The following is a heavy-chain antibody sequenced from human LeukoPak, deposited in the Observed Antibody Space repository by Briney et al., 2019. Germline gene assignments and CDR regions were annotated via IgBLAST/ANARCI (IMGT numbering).Heavy chain of an antibody. Sequence: KAGGSLRLSCAASGLTFSDYYMSWIRQAPGKGLEWGSYISSSGSTIYYADSVKGRFTISRDNAKNSLYLQMNSLRAEDTAVYYCARTHVYYYGMDVWGQGTTVTVSS. CDR3: ARTHVYYYGMDV. CDR2: ISSSGSTI. V-gene: IGHV3-11*01. J-gene: IGHJ6*02. CDR1: GLTFSDYY.